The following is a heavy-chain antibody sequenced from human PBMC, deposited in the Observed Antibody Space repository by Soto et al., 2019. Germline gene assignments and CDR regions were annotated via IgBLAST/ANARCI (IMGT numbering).Heavy chain of an antibody. J-gene: IGHJ5*01. V-gene: IGHV4-59*01. CDR2: IFHSGIT. CDR1: VGSCNNDY. CDR3: ARDRYFYDSAGYYRTLDS. D-gene: IGHD3-22*01. Sequence: SETLSLTCTIPVGSCNNDYWTWIRQSPGKGLEWIGYIFHSGITDYNPSVKSRVTISIDKSKNLFSLKLTSVTAADTAVYYCARDRYFYDSAGYYRTLDSWGQGILVTVS.